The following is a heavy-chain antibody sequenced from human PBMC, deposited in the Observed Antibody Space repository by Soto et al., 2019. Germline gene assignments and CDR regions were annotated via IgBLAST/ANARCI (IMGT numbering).Heavy chain of an antibody. D-gene: IGHD3-22*01. V-gene: IGHV3-74*01. CDR3: ARARGYSSGYYYEYDAFDI. CDR1: GFTFGSYW. Sequence: GGSLRLSCAASGFTFGSYWMHWVRQAPGKGLVWVSRINSDGSSTSYADSVKGRFTISRDNAKNTLYLQMNSLRAEDTAVYYCARARGYSSGYYYEYDAFDIWGQGTMVTVSS. J-gene: IGHJ3*02. CDR2: INSDGSST.